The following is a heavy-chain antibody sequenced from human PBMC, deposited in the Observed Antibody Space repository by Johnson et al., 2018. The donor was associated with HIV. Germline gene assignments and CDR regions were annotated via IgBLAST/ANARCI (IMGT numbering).Heavy chain of an antibody. J-gene: IGHJ3*01. CDR2: ISYDGSNK. V-gene: IGHV3-30*04. CDR3: AGNWGAVGDAFDV. CDR1: GFTFSSYA. Sequence: VQLVESGGGVVQPGRSLRLSCAASGFTFSSYAMHWVRQAPGKGLEWVAVISYDGSNKYYADSVKGRFTISRDNSKNTLYLQMNSLRPEDTAVYYCAGNWGAVGDAFDVWGQGTMVTVSS. D-gene: IGHD7-27*01.